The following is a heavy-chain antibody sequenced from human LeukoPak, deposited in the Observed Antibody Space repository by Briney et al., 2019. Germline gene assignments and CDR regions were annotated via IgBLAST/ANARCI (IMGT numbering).Heavy chain of an antibody. Sequence: ASVKVSCKAFGYTFTSYYMHWVRQAPGQGLEWMGIINPSGGSTSYAQKFQGRVTMTRDTSTSTVYMELSSLRSEDTAVYYCARDWYYDSSGYYNKYDYWGQGTLVTVSS. CDR2: INPSGGST. CDR1: GYTFTSYY. V-gene: IGHV1-46*01. CDR3: ARDWYYDSSGYYNKYDY. D-gene: IGHD3-22*01. J-gene: IGHJ4*02.